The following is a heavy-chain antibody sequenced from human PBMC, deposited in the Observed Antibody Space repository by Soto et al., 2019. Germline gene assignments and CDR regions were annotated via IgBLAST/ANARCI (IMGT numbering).Heavy chain of an antibody. CDR3: ATTQSGRYGQGGFDY. CDR1: GFTFSSYS. CDR2: ISSSSTFI. J-gene: IGHJ4*02. V-gene: IGHV3-21*01. Sequence: EVQLVGSGGGLVKPRGSLRISWAASGFTFSSYSMNWVRQAPGNGLEWVSSISSSSTFIYYADSMKGRFTISRDNAKNSLYLQMNSLRAEDTAVYYCATTQSGRYGQGGFDYWGQGTLVTVSS. D-gene: IGHD6-19*01.